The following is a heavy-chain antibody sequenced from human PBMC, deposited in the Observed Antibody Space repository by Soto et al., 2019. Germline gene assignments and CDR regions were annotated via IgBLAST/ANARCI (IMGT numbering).Heavy chain of an antibody. V-gene: IGHV4-34*01. CDR3: ARGSGSIAVAGTDY. Sequence: QVQLQQWGAGLLKPSETLSLTCAVYGGSFSGYYWSWIRQPPGKGLEWIGEINHSGSTNYNPSLKSRVTISVDTSKNQFSLKLSSVTAAGTAVYYCARGSGSIAVAGTDYWGQGTLVTVSS. CDR1: GGSFSGYY. CDR2: INHSGST. D-gene: IGHD6-19*01. J-gene: IGHJ4*02.